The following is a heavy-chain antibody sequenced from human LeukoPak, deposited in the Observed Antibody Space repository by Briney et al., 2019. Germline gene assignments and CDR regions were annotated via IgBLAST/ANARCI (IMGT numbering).Heavy chain of an antibody. CDR2: IWCDGSNV. CDR1: GSSFGNFC. V-gene: IGHV3-33*03. J-gene: IGHJ4*02. CDR3: AKGTGGYYFDQ. D-gene: IGHD3-10*01. Sequence: GGSLRPSCAASGSSFGNFCMHWVRQAPGKVLEWVAVIWCDGSNVQYADSVKGRFTISRDNSNNKLYLQMNRVRAEDTAVYYCAKGTGGYYFDQWGQGTLVTVSS.